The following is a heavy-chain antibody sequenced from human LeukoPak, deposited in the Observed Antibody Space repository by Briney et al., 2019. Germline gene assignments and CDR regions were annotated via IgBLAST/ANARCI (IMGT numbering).Heavy chain of an antibody. CDR2: INSDGTTT. Sequence: GGSLRLSCAASGFTFSNYFMHWVRQAPGKGLVWVSRINSDGTTTMYADSVKGRFTISRDNAKNTLYLQMNSMRDENTAVYYCARRVDATRWFDPWGQGTLVAVSS. V-gene: IGHV3-74*03. D-gene: IGHD2-15*01. CDR3: ARRVDATRWFDP. J-gene: IGHJ5*02. CDR1: GFTFSNYF.